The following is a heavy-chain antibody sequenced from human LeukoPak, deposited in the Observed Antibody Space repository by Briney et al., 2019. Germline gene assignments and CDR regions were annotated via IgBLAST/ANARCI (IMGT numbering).Heavy chain of an antibody. CDR3: ARVVFGWFGYCSGGSCPEWFYP. J-gene: IGHJ5*02. D-gene: IGHD2-15*01. V-gene: IGHV4-59*01. CDR2: IYYSGST. Sequence: SETLSLTCTVSGGSISSYYWSWVRQPPGKGLEWIGYIYYSGSTNYNPSLKSRVTISVDPSKNQFSLKLGSVAAADSAVYYCARVVFGWFGYCSGGSCPEWFYPWGQGTLVTVSS. CDR1: GGSISSYY.